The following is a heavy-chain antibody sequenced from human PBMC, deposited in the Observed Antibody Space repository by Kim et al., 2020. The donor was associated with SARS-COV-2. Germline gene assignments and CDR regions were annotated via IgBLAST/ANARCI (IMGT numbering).Heavy chain of an antibody. CDR3: ARLDYSSTSVGY. Sequence: SETLSLTCSVSGGSISSGSYHWGWIRQPPGKGLEWIGTIYYSGSTYYTPSLKSRVTTSIDTSRNQFSLKLSSVTAADTAVYYCARLDYSSTSVGYWGQGTRVTVSS. D-gene: IGHD6-6*01. CDR2: IYYSGST. J-gene: IGHJ4*02. V-gene: IGHV4-39*01. CDR1: GGSISSGSYH.